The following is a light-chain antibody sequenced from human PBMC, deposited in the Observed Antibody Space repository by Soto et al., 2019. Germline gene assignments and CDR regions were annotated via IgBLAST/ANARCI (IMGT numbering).Light chain of an antibody. J-gene: IGKJ4*01. CDR1: QSVSSSS. CDR2: GAS. CDR3: QHYGSSPS. Sequence: EIVLTQSPGTLSLSPGERATLSCRASQSVSSSSLAWYQQKPGQAPRLLIYGASTRATGIPDRFSGSESGKDFTLIIRRLEPEDFAVYYCQHYGSSPSFGGGTKVDIK. V-gene: IGKV3-20*01.